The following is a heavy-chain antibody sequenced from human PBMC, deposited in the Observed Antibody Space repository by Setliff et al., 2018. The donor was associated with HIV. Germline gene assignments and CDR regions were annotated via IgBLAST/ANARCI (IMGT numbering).Heavy chain of an antibody. CDR3: AREWWELYYMDV. D-gene: IGHD2-15*01. V-gene: IGHV1-2*06. CDR2: INPNSGGT. CDR1: GYTFTGYY. J-gene: IGHJ6*03. Sequence: GASVKVSCKASGYTFTGYYMHWVRQAPGQGLEWMGRINPNSGGTNYAQKFQGRVTMTRDTSISTAYMELSRLRSDDTAVYYWAREWWELYYMDVWGKGTTVTVSS.